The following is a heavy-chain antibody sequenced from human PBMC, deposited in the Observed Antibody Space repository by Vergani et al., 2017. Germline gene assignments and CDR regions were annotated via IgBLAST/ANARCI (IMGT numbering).Heavy chain of an antibody. CDR1: GFTFSGSA. D-gene: IGHD6-13*01. CDR3: TRQGYSRNFDY. V-gene: IGHV3-73*02. J-gene: IGHJ4*02. Sequence: EVQLVESGGGLVQPGGSLKLSCAASGFTFSGSAMHWVRQASGKGLEGVGSIRSKANSYATAYAASVKGRFTISRDDSKNTAYLQMNSLKTEDTAVYYCTRQGYSRNFDYWGQGTLVTVSS. CDR2: IRSKANSYAT.